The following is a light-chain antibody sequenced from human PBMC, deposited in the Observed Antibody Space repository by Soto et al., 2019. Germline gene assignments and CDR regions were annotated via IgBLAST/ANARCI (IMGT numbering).Light chain of an antibody. CDR2: AAS. CDR3: QQYFGSLYT. Sequence: SVLTQSPGTLSLSPGEGATLSCRTSQSISSTYLAWYQQRPGQAPRLLIYAASSRASGIPDRFSGSGSGTAFTLNISRLEPEDFAVYYCQQYFGSLYTFGQGNKLEIK. J-gene: IGKJ2*01. CDR1: QSISSTY. V-gene: IGKV3-20*01.